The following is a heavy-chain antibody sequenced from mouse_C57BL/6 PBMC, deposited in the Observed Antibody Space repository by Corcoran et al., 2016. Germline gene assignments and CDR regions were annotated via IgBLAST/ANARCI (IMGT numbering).Heavy chain of an antibody. V-gene: IGHV1-26*01. CDR2: INPNNGGT. D-gene: IGHD2-5*01. CDR3: ARSYSNYGGSIDY. CDR1: GYTFTDYY. J-gene: IGHJ4*01. Sequence: VPLQQSGPELVKPGASVKISCKASGYTFTDYYMNWVKQSHGKSLEWIGDINPNNGGTSYNQKFKGKATLTVDKSSSTAYMVLRSLTSEDSAVYYCARSYSNYGGSIDYWGQGTVVTVSS.